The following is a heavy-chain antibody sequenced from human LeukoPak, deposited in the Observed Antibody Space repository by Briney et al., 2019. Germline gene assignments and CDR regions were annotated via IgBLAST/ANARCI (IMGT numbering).Heavy chain of an antibody. CDR1: GYTFTGYY. J-gene: IGHJ1*01. V-gene: IGHV1-2*02. Sequence: GASVKVSCKASGYTFTGYYMHWVRQAPGQGLEWMGWINPNSGGTNYAQKFQGRVTMTRDTSISTAYMELSRLRSDDTAVYYCARDDIAVAAYFQHWGQGTLVTVSS. CDR2: INPNSGGT. D-gene: IGHD6-19*01. CDR3: ARDDIAVAAYFQH.